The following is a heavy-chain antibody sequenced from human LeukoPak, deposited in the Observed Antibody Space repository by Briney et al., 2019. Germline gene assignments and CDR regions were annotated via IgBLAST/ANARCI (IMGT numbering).Heavy chain of an antibody. CDR1: GGTFSSYA. CDR3: AVSRDGYNLRGLYYFDY. Sequence: ASVKVSCKASGGTFSSYAISWVRQAPGQGLEWMGRIIPIFGTANYAQKFQGRATITTDESTSTAYMELSSLRSEDTAVYYCAVSRDGYNLRGLYYFDYWGQGTLVTVSS. J-gene: IGHJ4*02. V-gene: IGHV1-69*05. CDR2: IIPIFGTA. D-gene: IGHD5-24*01.